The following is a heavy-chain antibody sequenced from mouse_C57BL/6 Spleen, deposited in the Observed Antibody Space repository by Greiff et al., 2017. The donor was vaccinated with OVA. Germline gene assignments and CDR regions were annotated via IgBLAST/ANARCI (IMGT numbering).Heavy chain of an antibody. CDR3: ARRTWDVAWFAY. V-gene: IGHV5-17*01. D-gene: IGHD4-1*01. Sequence: DVKLVESGGGLVKPGGSLKLSCAASGFTFSDYGMHWVRQAPEKGLEWVAYISSGSSTIYYADTVKGRFTISRDNAKNTLFLQMTSLRSEDTAMYYCARRTWDVAWFAYWGQGTLVTVSA. J-gene: IGHJ3*01. CDR1: GFTFSDYG. CDR2: ISSGSSTI.